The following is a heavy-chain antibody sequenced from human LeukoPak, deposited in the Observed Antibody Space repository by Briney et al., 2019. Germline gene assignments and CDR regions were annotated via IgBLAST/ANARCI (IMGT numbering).Heavy chain of an antibody. CDR1: GFTFSSYA. J-gene: IGHJ4*02. V-gene: IGHV3-30-3*01. CDR3: ARGDSYDSRRGFDY. Sequence: GGSLRLSCAASGFTFSSYAMHWVRQAPGKGLEWVAVISYDGSNKYYADSVKGRFTISRDNSKNTLYLQMNSLRAEDTAVYYCARGDSYDSRRGFDYWGQGTLVTVSS. D-gene: IGHD5-12*01. CDR2: ISYDGSNK.